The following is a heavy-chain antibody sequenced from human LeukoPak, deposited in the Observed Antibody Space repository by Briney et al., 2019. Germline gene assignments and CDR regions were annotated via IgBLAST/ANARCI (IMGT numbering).Heavy chain of an antibody. Sequence: GASVKVSCKASGYTFTSYDINWVRQATGQGVEWMGWMNPNSGNTGNAQKFQGRVTMTRNTSISTAYMELSSLRSEDTAVYYCARSKRAYPNWFDPWGQGTLVTVSS. CDR2: MNPNSGNT. V-gene: IGHV1-8*01. CDR1: GYTFTSYD. D-gene: IGHD1-26*01. J-gene: IGHJ5*02. CDR3: ARSKRAYPNWFDP.